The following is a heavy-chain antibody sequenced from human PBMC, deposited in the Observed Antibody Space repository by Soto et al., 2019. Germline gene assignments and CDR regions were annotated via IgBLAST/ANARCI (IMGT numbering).Heavy chain of an antibody. CDR2: IVSDGSNK. J-gene: IGHJ3*02. CDR3: ARDDAFQNENGFDI. Sequence: QVQLVESGGGVVQPGRSRRLSCAASGCTVRRYGFHWVRQAPGKGLEWVAVIVSDGSNKYHADSVEGRFTISRDNSKDTLYLQMNSLRAEDTAVYYCARDDAFQNENGFDIWGQGTMVTVSS. V-gene: IGHV3-33*01. D-gene: IGHD1-1*01. CDR1: GCTVRRYG.